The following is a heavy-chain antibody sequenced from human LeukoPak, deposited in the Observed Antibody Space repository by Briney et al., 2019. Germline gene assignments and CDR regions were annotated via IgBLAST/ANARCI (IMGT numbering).Heavy chain of an antibody. CDR2: INPNSGGT. D-gene: IGHD6-6*01. CDR3: ARTRHRNTYYYYGMDV. Sequence: ASVKVSCKASGYTFTGYYMHWVRQAPGQGLEWMGWINPNSGGTNYAQKFQGRVTMTRDPSISTAYMELSRLRSDDTAVYYCARTRHRNTYYYYGMDVWGQGTTVTVSS. CDR1: GYTFTGYY. V-gene: IGHV1-2*02. J-gene: IGHJ6*02.